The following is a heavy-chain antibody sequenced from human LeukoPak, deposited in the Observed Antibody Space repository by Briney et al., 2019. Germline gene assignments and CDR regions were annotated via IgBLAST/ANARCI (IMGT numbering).Heavy chain of an antibody. Sequence: SVKVSCKASGGTFSSYAISWVRQAPGQGLEWMGGIIPIFGTANYAQKFQGRVTITADESTSTAYMELSSLRSEDTAVYYCARECSTRCYMDVWGNGTTVTVSS. CDR3: ARECSTRCYMDV. V-gene: IGHV1-69*13. D-gene: IGHD2-2*01. CDR2: IIPIFGTA. CDR1: GGTFSSYA. J-gene: IGHJ6*03.